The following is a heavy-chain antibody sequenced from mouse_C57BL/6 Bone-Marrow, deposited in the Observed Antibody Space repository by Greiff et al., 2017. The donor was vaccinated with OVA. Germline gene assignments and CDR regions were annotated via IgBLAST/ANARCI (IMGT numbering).Heavy chain of an antibody. J-gene: IGHJ4*01. CDR1: GYTFTDYY. V-gene: IGHV1-26*01. CDR2: INPNNGGT. CDR3: ARCYGSSNYYAIDY. D-gene: IGHD1-1*01. Sequence: EVQLQQSGPELVKPGASVKISCKASGYTFTDYYMNWVKQSHGKSLEWIGDINPNNGGTSYNQKFKGKATLTVDKSSSTAYMELRSLTSEDSAVYYCARCYGSSNYYAIDYWGQGTSVTVSS.